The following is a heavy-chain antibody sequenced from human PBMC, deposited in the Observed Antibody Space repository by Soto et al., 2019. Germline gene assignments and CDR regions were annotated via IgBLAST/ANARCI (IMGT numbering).Heavy chain of an antibody. J-gene: IGHJ4*02. V-gene: IGHV4-34*01. Sequence: QVQLQQWGAGLLKPSETLSLTCAVYSRSFRDYYWTWIRQPPGKGLEFIGEINNSGTTHYNPSLKRRVTISVDTSKNHFSRKMNSVTAADTSVYYCARSPKSTDFPYYFDFWGQGTLVTVSS. CDR2: INNSGTT. CDR3: ARSPKSTDFPYYFDF. D-gene: IGHD2-21*01. CDR1: SRSFRDYY.